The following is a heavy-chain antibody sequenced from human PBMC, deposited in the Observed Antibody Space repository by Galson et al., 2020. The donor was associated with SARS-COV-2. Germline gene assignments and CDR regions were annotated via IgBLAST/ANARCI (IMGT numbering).Heavy chain of an antibody. CDR2: ISSNGGTS. CDR3: LSYSSTRQNH. V-gene: IGHV3-64D*06. J-gene: IGHJ5*02. CDR1: GFIFSDYA. D-gene: IGHD2-2*01. Sequence: GGSLRLSCSASGFIFSDYAMHWVRQAPGKGLDYVSAISSNGGTSFYADSVNCRFTMSRDNSRNMFYLQMTALRPEDTAFYYCLSYSSTRQNHWGQGTLVTVSS.